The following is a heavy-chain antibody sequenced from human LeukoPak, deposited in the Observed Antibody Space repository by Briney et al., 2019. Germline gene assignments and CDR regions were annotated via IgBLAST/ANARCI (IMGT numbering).Heavy chain of an antibody. V-gene: IGHV3-33*01. CDR3: ARAGRLGLRLGELSPAGY. CDR2: IWYDGSNK. D-gene: IGHD3-16*02. Sequence: GRSLRLSCAASGFTFSSYGMHWVRQAPGKGLEWVAVIWYDGSNKYYADSVKGRFTISRDNSKNTLHLQMNSLRAEDTAVYYCARAGRLGLRLGELSPAGYWGQGTLVTVSS. J-gene: IGHJ4*02. CDR1: GFTFSSYG.